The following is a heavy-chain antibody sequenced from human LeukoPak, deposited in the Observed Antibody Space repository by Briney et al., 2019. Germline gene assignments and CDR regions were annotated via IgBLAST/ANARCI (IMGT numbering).Heavy chain of an antibody. CDR1: GGSISSSSYY. D-gene: IGHD3-22*01. V-gene: IGHV4-39*01. Sequence: SGTLSLTCTVSGGSISSSSYYWGWIRQPPGKGLEWIGSIYYSGSTYYNPSLKSRVTISVDTSKNQFSLKLSSVTAADTAVYYCASRRTYYYDSSGYKKIDYWGQGTLVTVSS. J-gene: IGHJ4*02. CDR2: IYYSGST. CDR3: ASRRTYYYDSSGYKKIDY.